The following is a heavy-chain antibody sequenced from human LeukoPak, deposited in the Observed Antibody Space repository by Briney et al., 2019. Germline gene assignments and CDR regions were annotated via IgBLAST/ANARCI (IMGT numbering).Heavy chain of an antibody. J-gene: IGHJ4*02. CDR2: IYHSGST. D-gene: IGHD3-3*01. CDR1: GGSISSGGYY. Sequence: PSETLSLTCTVSGGSISSGGYYWSWIRQHPGKGLEWIGYIYHSGSTYYNPSLKSRVTISVDTSKNQFSLKLSSVTAADTAVYYCASAKVLRFLEPDYWGQGTLVTVSS. V-gene: IGHV4-31*03. CDR3: ASAKVLRFLEPDY.